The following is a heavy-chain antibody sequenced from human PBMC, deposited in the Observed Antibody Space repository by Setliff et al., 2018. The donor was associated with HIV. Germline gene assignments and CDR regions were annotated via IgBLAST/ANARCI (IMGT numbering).Heavy chain of an antibody. D-gene: IGHD1-26*01. CDR3: TRAEQQLPYYYYYYGMDDSGSYYENAFDI. Sequence: ETLSLTCAVYGGSFSGYYWSWIRQPPGKGLEWIGEINHSGSTNYNPSLKSRVTISVDTSKNQFSLKLSSVTAADTAVYYCTRAEQQLPYYYYYYGMDDSGSYYENAFDIWGQGAMVTVSS. J-gene: IGHJ3*02. V-gene: IGHV4-34*01. CDR1: GGSFSGYY. CDR2: INHSGST.